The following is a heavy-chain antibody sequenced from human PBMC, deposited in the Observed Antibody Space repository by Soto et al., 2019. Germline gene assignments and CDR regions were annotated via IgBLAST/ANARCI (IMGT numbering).Heavy chain of an antibody. CDR3: AKDSNKYSSSLRGRYFDY. J-gene: IGHJ4*02. CDR1: GFPFSSYV. D-gene: IGHD4-4*01. CDR2: ITGGSSNT. Sequence: EVQLLESGGGLVQRGGSLRLSCAASGFPFSSYVMSWVRQAPGKGLEWVSGITGGSSNTFYADSVKGRFTISRDNSKNTLFLQMNSLGAEDTAVYYCAKDSNKYSSSLRGRYFDYWGQGIGVTVSS. V-gene: IGHV3-23*01.